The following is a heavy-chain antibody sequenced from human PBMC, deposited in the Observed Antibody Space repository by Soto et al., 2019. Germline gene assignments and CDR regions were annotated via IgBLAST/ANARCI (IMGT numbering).Heavy chain of an antibody. CDR3: ARDKGEGDCWSGYSYYGMDG. J-gene: IGHJ6*02. CDR2: ISAYDGNT. V-gene: IGHV1-18*01. D-gene: IGHD3-3*01. CDR1: GYTFTSYG. Sequence: ASVKVSCKASGYTFTSYGISWVRQAPGQGLEWMGWISAYDGNTNYAQKLQGRVTMTTDTSTSTAYMELRSLRSDDTAVYYCARDKGEGDCWSGYSYYGMDGWGQGTTVTICS.